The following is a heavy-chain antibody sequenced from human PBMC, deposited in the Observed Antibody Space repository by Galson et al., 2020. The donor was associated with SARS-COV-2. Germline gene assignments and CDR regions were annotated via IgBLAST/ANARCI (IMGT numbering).Heavy chain of an antibody. V-gene: IGHV4-39*07. D-gene: IGHD3-3*01. Sequence: SETLSLTCTVSGGSISSSSYYWGWIRQPPGKGLEWIGSIYYSGSTYYNPSLKSRVTISVDTSKNQFSLKLSSVTAADTAVYYCARDGGVTIFGVVIMNYFDYWGQGTLVTVSS. J-gene: IGHJ4*02. CDR2: IYYSGST. CDR3: ARDGGVTIFGVVIMNYFDY. CDR1: GGSISSSSYY.